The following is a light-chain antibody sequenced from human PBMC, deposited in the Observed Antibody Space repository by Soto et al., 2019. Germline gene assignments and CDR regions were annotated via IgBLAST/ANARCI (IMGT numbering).Light chain of an antibody. Sequence: DTQMTQSSSSLSASVGDRVTITCRASQSISNYLNWYQQKPGKAPTLLIYDASTLERGVPSRFSGTRSGTDFTLSIDSLQPDDVATYYCQQYHTSSITFGQGTRLEIK. J-gene: IGKJ5*01. CDR1: QSISNY. CDR2: DAS. V-gene: IGKV1-5*01. CDR3: QQYHTSSIT.